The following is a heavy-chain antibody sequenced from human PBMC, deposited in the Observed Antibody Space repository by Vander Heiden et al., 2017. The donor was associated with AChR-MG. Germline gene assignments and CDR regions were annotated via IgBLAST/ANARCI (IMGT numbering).Heavy chain of an antibody. CDR2: ISSSRSYI. D-gene: IGHD5-18*01. Sequence: EVQLVESGGGLVTPGGSLRLSCAASGFTFSRYSMNWVRQAPGKGLEWVSSISSSRSYIYYADSVKGRFTISRDNAKNSLYLQMNSLRAEDTAVYYCARDRTWQGNSDTNFDYWGQGTLVTVSS. J-gene: IGHJ4*02. CDR3: ARDRTWQGNSDTNFDY. CDR1: GFTFSRYS. V-gene: IGHV3-21*01.